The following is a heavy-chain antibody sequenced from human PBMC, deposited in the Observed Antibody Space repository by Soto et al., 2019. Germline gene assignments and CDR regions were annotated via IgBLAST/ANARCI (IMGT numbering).Heavy chain of an antibody. CDR2: MSFDGSHE. V-gene: IGHV3-30*03. CDR3: ARDVESGSSQYYYYFYGMDV. J-gene: IGHJ6*02. CDR1: GFAFGSSG. Sequence: QVNLVESGGGVVQPGKSLRLSCVASGFAFGSSGMHWVRQAPGKGLEWVTVMSFDGSHEDYADSVKGRFTISRDESKSTLYLQMNSLRTEDTALYYCARDVESGSSQYYYYFYGMDVWGQGTTVTVSS. D-gene: IGHD1-26*01.